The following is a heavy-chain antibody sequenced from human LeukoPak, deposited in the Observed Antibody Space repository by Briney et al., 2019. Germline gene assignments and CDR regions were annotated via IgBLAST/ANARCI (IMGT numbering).Heavy chain of an antibody. J-gene: IGHJ4*02. CDR2: IIPIFGTA. V-gene: IGHV1-69*13. CDR1: GGTFSSYA. CDR3: ASMGRGLLLWFGGDYYFDY. D-gene: IGHD3-10*01. Sequence: SVKVSCKASGGTFSSYAISWVRQAPGQGLEWMGGIIPIFGTANYAQKFQGRVTITADESTSTAYMELSSLRPEDTAVYYCASMGRGLLLWFGGDYYFDYWGQGTLVTVSS.